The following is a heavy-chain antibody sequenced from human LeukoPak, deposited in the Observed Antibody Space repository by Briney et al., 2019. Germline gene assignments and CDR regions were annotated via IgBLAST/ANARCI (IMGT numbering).Heavy chain of an antibody. CDR1: GGSISSYY. Sequence: SETLSLTCTDSGGSISSYYWSWIRQPPGKGLEWIGYIYYSGNTNYNPSLKSRVTISVDTSKNQLSLKLSSVTDADTAVYYCARVPLYCCGGSCCPYYFEYWGQGTLVTVSS. CDR2: IYYSGNT. V-gene: IGHV4-59*01. D-gene: IGHD2-15*01. CDR3: ARVPLYCCGGSCCPYYFEY. J-gene: IGHJ4*02.